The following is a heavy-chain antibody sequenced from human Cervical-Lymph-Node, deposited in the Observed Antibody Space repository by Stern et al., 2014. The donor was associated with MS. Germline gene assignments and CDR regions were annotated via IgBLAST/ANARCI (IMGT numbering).Heavy chain of an antibody. CDR1: GGTFSSYA. V-gene: IGHV1-69*01. CDR3: ARFSSSNEFDP. J-gene: IGHJ5*02. CDR2: IIPIFGTA. Sequence: QVQLVQSGAEVKKPGSSVKVSCKASGGTFSSYAISWVRQAPGQGLEWMGGIIPIFGTANYAQRFPGRVTLTADETTSTTYSELSSLRSKDTAVYGGARFSSSNEFDPWGQGTLVTVSS. D-gene: IGHD6-6*01.